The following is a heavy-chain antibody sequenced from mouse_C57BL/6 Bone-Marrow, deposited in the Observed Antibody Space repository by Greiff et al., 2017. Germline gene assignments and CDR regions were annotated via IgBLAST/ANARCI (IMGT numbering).Heavy chain of an antibody. CDR1: GFNFNDYY. CDR2: IDPEDGET. Sequence: VQLQQSGAELVKPGASVKLSCTASGFNFNDYYIHWVKQRTEQGLEWIGRIDPEDGETKYAPKFQDKATITADTSSNTAYLQLSSLTSEDTAVYYCTRSLIYYGTNYWGQGTTLTVSS. D-gene: IGHD1-1*01. J-gene: IGHJ2*01. V-gene: IGHV14-2*01. CDR3: TRSLIYYGTNY.